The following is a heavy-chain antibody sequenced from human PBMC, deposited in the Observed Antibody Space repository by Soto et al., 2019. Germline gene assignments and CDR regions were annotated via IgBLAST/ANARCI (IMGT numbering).Heavy chain of an antibody. V-gene: IGHV3-30*18. D-gene: IGHD6-19*01. CDR1: GFTFSSYG. J-gene: IGHJ4*02. CDR3: AKDSIAVAGTLNY. Sequence: QVQLVESGGGVVQPGRSLRLSCAASGFTFSSYGMHWVRQAPGKGLEWVAVISYDGSNKYYADSVKGRITISRDNSKNTLYLQMNSLRAEDTAVYYCAKDSIAVAGTLNYWGQGTLVTVSS. CDR2: ISYDGSNK.